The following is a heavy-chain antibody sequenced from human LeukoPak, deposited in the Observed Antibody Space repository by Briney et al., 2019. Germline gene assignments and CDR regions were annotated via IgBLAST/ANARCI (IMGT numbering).Heavy chain of an antibody. D-gene: IGHD2-21*02. Sequence: ASVKVSRKASGGTFSSYAISWVRQAPGQGLEWMGGIIPIFGTANYAQKFQGRVTITADESTSTAYMELSSLRSEDTAVYYCARVGYCGGDCYEYYYYGMDVWGQGTTVTVSS. V-gene: IGHV1-69*13. J-gene: IGHJ6*02. CDR1: GGTFSSYA. CDR3: ARVGYCGGDCYEYYYYGMDV. CDR2: IIPIFGTA.